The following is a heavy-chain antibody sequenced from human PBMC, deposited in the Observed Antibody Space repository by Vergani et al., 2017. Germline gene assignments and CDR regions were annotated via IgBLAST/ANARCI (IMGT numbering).Heavy chain of an antibody. CDR1: GFTFSSYW. Sequence: VQLVESGGGLVKPGGSLRLSCAASGFTFSSYWMHWVRQAPGKGLVWVSAISGSGGSTYYADSVKGRFTISRDNSKNTLYLQMNSLRAEDTAVYYCAKDGTYYDILTGYYLSPRNYYYGMDVWGQGTTVTVSS. CDR2: ISGSGGST. J-gene: IGHJ6*02. D-gene: IGHD3-9*01. CDR3: AKDGTYYDILTGYYLSPRNYYYGMDV. V-gene: IGHV3-23*04.